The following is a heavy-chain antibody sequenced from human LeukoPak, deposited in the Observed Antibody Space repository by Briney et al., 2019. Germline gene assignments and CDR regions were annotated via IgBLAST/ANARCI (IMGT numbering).Heavy chain of an antibody. Sequence: GASVKVSCKASGYTFTSYGISWVPQAPGQGLEWMGWISAYNGNTNYAQKLEGRLTMTTDTSTSTAYMERRSLRSDDTAVYYCARAGYDILTGYSRRYYYYGMDVWGQGTTVTVSS. CDR1: GYTFTSYG. CDR2: ISAYNGNT. V-gene: IGHV1-18*01. J-gene: IGHJ6*02. CDR3: ARAGYDILTGYSRRYYYYGMDV. D-gene: IGHD3-9*01.